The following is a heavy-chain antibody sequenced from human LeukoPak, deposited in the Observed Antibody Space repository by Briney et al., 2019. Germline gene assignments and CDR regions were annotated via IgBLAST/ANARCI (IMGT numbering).Heavy chain of an antibody. CDR1: GFTFGDYA. CDR3: ARAYGKWNDVYFYAFDL. Sequence: GGSLRLSCAVSGFTFGDYAMHWVRQAPGKGLEWVSGISWNSGSIGYADSVKGRFTISRDNAKNSLYLQMNSLRAEDTALYYCARAYGKWNDVYFYAFDLWGQGTMVTVSS. V-gene: IGHV3-9*01. CDR2: ISWNSGSI. J-gene: IGHJ3*01. D-gene: IGHD1-20*01.